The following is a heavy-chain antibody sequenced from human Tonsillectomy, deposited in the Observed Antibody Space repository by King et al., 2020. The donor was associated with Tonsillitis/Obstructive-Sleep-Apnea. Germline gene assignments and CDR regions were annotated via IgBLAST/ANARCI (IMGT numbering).Heavy chain of an antibody. V-gene: IGHV4-34*01. J-gene: IGHJ4*02. D-gene: IGHD1-20*01. Sequence: VQLPQWGAGLLKPSETLSLTCAVYGESFSGHYWSWIRQPPGKGLEWIGEINHSGSTNYNPSLKSRVTISVDTSKNQFSLNLSCVTAADTAVYYCARRHSVTVVPFDYWGQGTLVTVSS. CDR1: GESFSGHY. CDR3: ARRHSVTVVPFDY. CDR2: INHSGST.